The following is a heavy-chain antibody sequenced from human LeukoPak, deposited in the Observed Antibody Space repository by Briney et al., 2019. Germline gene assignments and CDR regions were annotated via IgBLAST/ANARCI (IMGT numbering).Heavy chain of an antibody. CDR2: IRYDGSNK. D-gene: IGHD6-19*01. CDR1: GFTFSSYG. Sequence: QPGGSLRLSCAASGFTFSSYGMHWVRQAPGKGLEWVAFIRYDGSNKYYADSVKGRFTISRDNSKNTLYLQMNSLRAEDTAVYYCAKGNSRGYSSGSIPFDYWGQGTLVTVSS. V-gene: IGHV3-30*02. J-gene: IGHJ4*02. CDR3: AKGNSRGYSSGSIPFDY.